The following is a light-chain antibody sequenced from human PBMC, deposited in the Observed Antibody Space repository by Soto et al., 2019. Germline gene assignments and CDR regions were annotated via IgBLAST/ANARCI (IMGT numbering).Light chain of an antibody. CDR2: AAS. Sequence: DIQMTQSPSSLSASVGDRVTITCQASQSISSYLNWYQQKPGKAPKLLIYAASSLQSRVPSMFSGSRSWTDFTLTISSLQPADFAAYYCPQSYSTPRTFGLGTKVEIK. CDR3: PQSYSTPRT. CDR1: QSISSY. V-gene: IGKV1-39*01. J-gene: IGKJ1*01.